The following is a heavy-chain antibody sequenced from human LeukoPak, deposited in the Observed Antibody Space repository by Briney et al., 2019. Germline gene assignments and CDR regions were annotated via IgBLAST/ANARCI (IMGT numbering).Heavy chain of an antibody. CDR2: ISSSSGYI. V-gene: IGHV3-21*01. D-gene: IGHD6-19*01. Sequence: GSLRLSCAASGFTFRTYSMNWVRQAPGKGLEWVSSISSSSGYIYYADSVKGRFTISRDNAKNSLYLQMNSLRAEDTAVYYCARGNSVAGTDISYWGQGTLVTVSS. J-gene: IGHJ4*02. CDR3: ARGNSVAGTDISY. CDR1: GFTFRTYS.